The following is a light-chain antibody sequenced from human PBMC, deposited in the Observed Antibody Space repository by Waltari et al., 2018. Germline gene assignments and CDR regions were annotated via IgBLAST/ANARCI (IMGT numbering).Light chain of an antibody. CDR1: TIGIKT. CDR3: QVWDTSRDQVV. CDR2: DDR. V-gene: IGLV3-21*02. Sequence: SYVVTQIPSLSVAPGQTARITCGGNTIGIKTVQWFPQKPGQAPGLVVYDDRDRPSGIPERFSGSNSGNTATLTISRVGAGDEADYYCQVWDTSRDQVVFGGGTRLTVL. J-gene: IGLJ2*01.